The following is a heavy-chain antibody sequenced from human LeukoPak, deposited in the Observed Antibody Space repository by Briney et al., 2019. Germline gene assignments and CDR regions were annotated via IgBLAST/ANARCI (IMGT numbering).Heavy chain of an antibody. CDR2: LYYSGST. Sequence: KASETLSLTCNVSGGSISSYYWNWIRQRPGKGLEWIGDLYYSGSTYYNPSLKSRVTISVDTSKNQFSLKLSSVTAADTAVYYCARHGFGVWGNWFDPWGQGTLVTVSS. J-gene: IGHJ5*02. CDR1: GGSISSYY. CDR3: ARHGFGVWGNWFDP. V-gene: IGHV4-59*01. D-gene: IGHD3-10*01.